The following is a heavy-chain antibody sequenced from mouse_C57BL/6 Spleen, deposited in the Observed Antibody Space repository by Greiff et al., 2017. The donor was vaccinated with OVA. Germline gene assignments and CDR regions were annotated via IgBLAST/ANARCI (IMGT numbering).Heavy chain of an antibody. V-gene: IGHV1-82*01. CDR1: GYAFSSSW. CDR2: IYPGDGDT. Sequence: LQESGPELVKPGASVKISCKASGYAFSSSWMNWVKQRPGKGLEWIGLIYPGDGDTNYNGKFKGNATLTADKSSSTAYMQLSSLTSEDSAVYFCAREDYGTVDYWGQGTTLTVSS. CDR3: AREDYGTVDY. J-gene: IGHJ2*01. D-gene: IGHD1-1*01.